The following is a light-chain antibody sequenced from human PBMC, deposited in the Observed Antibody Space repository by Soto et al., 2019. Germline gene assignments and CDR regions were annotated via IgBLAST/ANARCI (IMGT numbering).Light chain of an antibody. Sequence: QSVLTQPASVSGSPGQSITISCTGTSSDVGGYDYVSWYQQHPDKAPKLMIYEVSNRPSGVSNRFSGSKSGNTASLTISGLHAEDEADYYCSSYTTSSSGVFGGGTKLTVL. CDR2: EVS. V-gene: IGLV2-14*01. J-gene: IGLJ3*02. CDR1: SSDVGGYDY. CDR3: SSYTTSSSGV.